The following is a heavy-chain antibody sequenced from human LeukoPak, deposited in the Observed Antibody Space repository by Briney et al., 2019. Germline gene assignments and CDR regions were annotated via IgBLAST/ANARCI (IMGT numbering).Heavy chain of an antibody. CDR3: ARASMVRGVTIYYYYMDV. V-gene: IGHV4-4*07. CDR1: GGSISSYY. CDR2: IYTSGST. Sequence: PSETLSLTCTVSGGSISSYYWSWIRQPAGKGLEWIGRIYTSGSTNYNPSLKSRVTMSVDTSKNQFSLKLSSVTAADTAVYYCARASMVRGVTIYYYYMDVWGKGTTVTVSS. J-gene: IGHJ6*03. D-gene: IGHD3-10*01.